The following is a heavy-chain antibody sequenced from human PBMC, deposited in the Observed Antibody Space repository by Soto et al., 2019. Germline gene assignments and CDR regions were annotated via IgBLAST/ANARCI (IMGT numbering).Heavy chain of an antibody. CDR3: AREVAVATDY. J-gene: IGHJ4*02. V-gene: IGHV6-1*01. CDR1: GDSVSYNSAA. D-gene: IGHD6-19*01. Sequence: CGISGDSVSYNSAALEWIRQSPSRGLEWLGRTYYRSKWYNDYAVSVKSRITINPDTSKNQFSLQLNSVTPEDTAVYYCAREVAVATDYWGQGTLVTVSS. CDR2: TYYRSKWYN.